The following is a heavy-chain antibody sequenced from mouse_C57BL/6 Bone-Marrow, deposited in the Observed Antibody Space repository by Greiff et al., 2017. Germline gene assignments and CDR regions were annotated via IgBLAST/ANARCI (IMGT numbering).Heavy chain of an antibody. Sequence: VQLQQSGAELARPGASVKLSCKASGYTFTSSGISWVKQRTGQGLEWIGEIYPRSGNTYYNEKFKGKATLTADKSSSTAYMELRSLTSEDSAVYFCARSGNYGPFAYWGQGTLVTVSA. V-gene: IGHV1-81*01. D-gene: IGHD1-1*01. CDR3: ARSGNYGPFAY. CDR1: GYTFTSSG. J-gene: IGHJ3*01. CDR2: IYPRSGNT.